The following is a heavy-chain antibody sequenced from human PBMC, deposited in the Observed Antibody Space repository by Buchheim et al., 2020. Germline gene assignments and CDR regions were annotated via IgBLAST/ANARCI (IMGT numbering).Heavy chain of an antibody. Sequence: QVQLVESGGGVVQPGRSLRLSCAASGFTFSSFAMHWVRQAPGKGLEWVAIISYDGYNKNYVDSVKGRFTISRDNSKNTLYLQMNSLRAEDTAVYYCARDRYSSGWYGGFDYWGQGTL. J-gene: IGHJ4*02. D-gene: IGHD6-19*01. V-gene: IGHV3-30-3*01. CDR3: ARDRYSSGWYGGFDY. CDR2: ISYDGYNK. CDR1: GFTFSSFA.